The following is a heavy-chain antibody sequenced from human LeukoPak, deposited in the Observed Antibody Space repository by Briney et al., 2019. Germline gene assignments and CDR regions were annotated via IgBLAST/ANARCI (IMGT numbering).Heavy chain of an antibody. J-gene: IGHJ4*02. CDR2: ISWNSGSI. CDR3: AKDWSAYSSSWYHFDY. D-gene: IGHD6-13*01. CDR1: GFTSDDYA. V-gene: IGHV3-9*02. Sequence: GGSLRLSCAASGFTSDDYAMHWVRQAPGKGLEWVSGISWNSGSIGYAGSVKGRFTISRDNAKNSLYLQMNSLRAEDTALYYCAKDWSAYSSSWYHFDYWGQGTLVTVSS.